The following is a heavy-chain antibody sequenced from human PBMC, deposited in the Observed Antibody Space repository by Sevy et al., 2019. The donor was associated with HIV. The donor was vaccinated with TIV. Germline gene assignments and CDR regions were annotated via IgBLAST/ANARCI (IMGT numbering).Heavy chain of an antibody. CDR2: IKQDGSEK. CDR1: GFTFSSYW. D-gene: IGHD2-8*01. Sequence: GGFLRLSCAASGFTFSSYWMSWVRQAPGKGLEWVANIKQDGSEKYYVDSVKGRFTISRDNAKNSLYLQMNSLRAEDTAVYYCVRGLLYCTNGVCSHPHYYYGMDVWDQGTVVTVSS. J-gene: IGHJ6*02. CDR3: VRGLLYCTNGVCSHPHYYYGMDV. V-gene: IGHV3-7*01.